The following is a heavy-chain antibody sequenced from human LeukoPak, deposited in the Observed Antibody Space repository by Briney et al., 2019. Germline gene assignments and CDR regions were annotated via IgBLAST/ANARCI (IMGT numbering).Heavy chain of an antibody. D-gene: IGHD2-2*01. J-gene: IGHJ4*02. CDR2: IYYSGST. V-gene: IGHV4-39*07. CDR1: GGSISGSSYY. Sequence: PSETLSLTCTVSGGSISGSSYYWGWIRQPPGKGLEWIGSIYYSGSTNYNPSLKSRVTISVDTSKNQFSLKLSSVTAADTAVYYCARGGTRPDYYFDYWGQGTLLTVSS. CDR3: ARGGTRPDYYFDY.